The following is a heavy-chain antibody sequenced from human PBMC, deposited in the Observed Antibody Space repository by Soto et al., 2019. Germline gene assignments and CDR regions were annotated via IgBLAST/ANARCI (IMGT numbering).Heavy chain of an antibody. Sequence: QVQLVQSGPEVKEPGSSVKVSCKTSGGTFSSYSLNWERQAPGRGLEWMGVITPLYGTKNYAQRFRGRVTFAADESTSTVFMELTRATSDDTAVYFCARGGTLKPFDPWGQGTLVTVSS. CDR1: GGTFSSYS. V-gene: IGHV1-69*12. CDR3: ARGGTLKPFDP. D-gene: IGHD3-16*01. J-gene: IGHJ5*02. CDR2: ITPLYGTK.